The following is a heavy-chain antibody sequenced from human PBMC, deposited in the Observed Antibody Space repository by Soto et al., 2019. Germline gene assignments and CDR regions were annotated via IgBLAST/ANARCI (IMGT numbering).Heavy chain of an antibody. CDR1: GCSISSYY. V-gene: IGHV4-59*12. CDR2: IYYTGNT. CDR3: ARDYDYIWGSYFDDFDI. D-gene: IGHD3-16*01. J-gene: IGHJ3*02. Sequence: PSETLSLTCTVSGCSISSYYLSWIRQPPGKGLEWIGYIYYTGNTNYNPSLNPSLKSRVTISVDTSKNQFSLKLGSVTAAETVVYYCARDYDYIWGSYFDDFDIWGQGIMVIVSS.